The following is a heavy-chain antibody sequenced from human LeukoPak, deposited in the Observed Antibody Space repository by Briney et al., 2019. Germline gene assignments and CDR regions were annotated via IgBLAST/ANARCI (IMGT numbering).Heavy chain of an antibody. Sequence: PSETMSLTCAVYGGSFSGHYWSWIRQPPGRGLEWIGYIYYNGSTNYNPSLKSRVTISVDTSKNQFSLKLSSVTAADSAVYYCAREIVGAINWFDPWGQGTLVTVSS. D-gene: IGHD1-26*01. CDR1: GGSFSGHY. CDR2: IYYNGST. CDR3: AREIVGAINWFDP. J-gene: IGHJ5*02. V-gene: IGHV4-59*11.